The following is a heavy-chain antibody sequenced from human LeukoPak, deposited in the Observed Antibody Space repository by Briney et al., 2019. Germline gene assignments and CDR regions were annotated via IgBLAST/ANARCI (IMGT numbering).Heavy chain of an antibody. CDR2: ISYDGSNK. V-gene: IGHV3-30*04. J-gene: IGHJ4*02. Sequence: GGSLRLSCAASGFTFSSYAMHWVRQAPGKGLEWVAVISYDGSNKYYADSVRGRFTISRDNSKNTLYLQMNSLRAEDTAVYYCARAPRTANHVDYWGQGTLVTVSS. CDR1: GFTFSSYA. CDR3: ARAPRTANHVDY. D-gene: IGHD1-14*01.